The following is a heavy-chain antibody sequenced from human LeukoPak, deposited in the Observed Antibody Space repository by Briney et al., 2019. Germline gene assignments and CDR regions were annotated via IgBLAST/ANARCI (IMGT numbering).Heavy chain of an antibody. CDR3: AHRTYYYDSSGYPNWFDP. CDR1: GFSLSTSGVG. J-gene: IGHJ5*02. Sequence: ESGPTLVKPTQTLTLTCTFSGFSLSTSGVGVGWIRQPPGKALEWLALIHWDDDKRYSPSLKSRLTITKDTSKNQVVLTMTNMDPVDTATYYCAHRTYYYDSSGYPNWFDPWGQGTLVTVSS. D-gene: IGHD3-22*01. V-gene: IGHV2-5*02. CDR2: IHWDDDK.